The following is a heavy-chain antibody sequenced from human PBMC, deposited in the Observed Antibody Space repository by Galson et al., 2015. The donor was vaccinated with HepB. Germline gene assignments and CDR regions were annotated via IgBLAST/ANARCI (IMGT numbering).Heavy chain of an antibody. V-gene: IGHV1-46*01. J-gene: IGHJ5*02. CDR2: INPSGGST. D-gene: IGHD3-9*01. CDR3: ARDKYYDILTGWRRTFDP. Sequence: SVKVSCKASGYTFTSYYMHWVRQAPGQGLEWMGIINPSGGSTSYAQKFQGRVTMTRDTSTSTVYMELSSLRSEDTAVYYCARDKYYDILTGWRRTFDPWGQGTLVTVSS. CDR1: GYTFTSYY.